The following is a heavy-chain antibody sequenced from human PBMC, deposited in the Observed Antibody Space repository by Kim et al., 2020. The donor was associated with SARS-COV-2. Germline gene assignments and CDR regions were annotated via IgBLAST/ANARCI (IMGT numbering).Heavy chain of an antibody. V-gene: IGHV3-23*01. J-gene: IGHJ4*02. Sequence: DSVKGRFTISRDNTKSPLYLQMSSLRAEDTAVYYRARRRECGRTSCYQDYWGQGTLVTVSS. D-gene: IGHD2-2*01. CDR3: ARRRECGRTSCYQDY.